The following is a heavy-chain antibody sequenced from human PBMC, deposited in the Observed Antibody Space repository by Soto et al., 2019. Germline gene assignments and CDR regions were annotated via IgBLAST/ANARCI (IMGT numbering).Heavy chain of an antibody. CDR1: GGSVIRDSHN. V-gene: IGHV4-61*01. J-gene: IGHJ4*02. CDR3: AREYANSPEAFDF. Sequence: SETLSLTCPVAGGSVIRDSHNWSWLKQPPGKGLEWIGYIYYTGSTNYNPSLKSRVTISLDTSRNQFSLKLSSVTAADTAVFYCAREYANSPEAFDFWGQGDLVTVSS. D-gene: IGHD2-2*01. CDR2: IYYTGST.